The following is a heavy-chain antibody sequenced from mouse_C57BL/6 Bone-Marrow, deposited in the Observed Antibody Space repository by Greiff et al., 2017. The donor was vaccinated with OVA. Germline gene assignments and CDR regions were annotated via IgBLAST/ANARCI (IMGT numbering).Heavy chain of an antibody. V-gene: IGHV1-15*01. CDR2: IDPATGGT. J-gene: IGHJ4*01. D-gene: IGHD2-5*01. CDR1: GYTFTDYE. CDR3: TRGYSNYDARYY. Sequence: QVHVKQSGAELVRPGASVTLSCKASGYTFTDYEMRWAKQTPVHGLEWIGAIDPATGGTTYNQKFKGKAILTADKSSSTAYMELSSLTSEDSAIYYCTRGYSNYDARYYWGQGTSVTVSA.